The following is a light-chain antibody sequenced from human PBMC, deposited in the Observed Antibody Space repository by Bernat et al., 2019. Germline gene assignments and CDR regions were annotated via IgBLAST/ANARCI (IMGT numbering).Light chain of an antibody. CDR2: GAS. J-gene: IGKJ5*01. CDR1: QVIGTY. V-gene: IGKV1-9*01. CDR3: QQLNSYPNT. Sequence: DIQLTQSPPFLSASVGDRVTITCRASQVIGTYLAWYQQKPGKAPNLLIYGASTLQTGVPSRFSDSGSGTEFTLTISSLRPEDFTTYHCQQLNSYPNTIGQGTRLEIK.